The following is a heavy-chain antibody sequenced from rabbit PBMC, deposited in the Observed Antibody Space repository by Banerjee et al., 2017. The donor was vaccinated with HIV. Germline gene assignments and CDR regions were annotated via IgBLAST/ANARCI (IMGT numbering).Heavy chain of an antibody. Sequence: QEQLEESGGGLVKPEGSLTLTCKASGFPFTNKAVMCWVRQAPGKGPEWIACIYNGDGSTYYASWVNGRFTISRSTSLNTVTLQMTSLTAADTATYFCVRGASSSGYYNLWGPGTLVTVS. CDR2: IYNGDGST. D-gene: IGHD1-1*01. CDR3: VRGASSSGYYNL. CDR1: GFPFTNKA. V-gene: IGHV1S47*01. J-gene: IGHJ4*01.